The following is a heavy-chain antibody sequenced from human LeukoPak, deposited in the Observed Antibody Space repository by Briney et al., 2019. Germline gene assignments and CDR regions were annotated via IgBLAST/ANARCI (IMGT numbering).Heavy chain of an antibody. Sequence: SETLSLTCIVSGDSIHSRSSYWSWIRQPPGKGLEWLASIYYNGNTYYNPSLSSRLTISVDTSKNQFSLRLNSVTATDAALYFCARHRIALATIDYWGQGIRVAVSS. V-gene: IGHV4-39*01. J-gene: IGHJ4*02. D-gene: IGHD6-19*01. CDR3: ARHRIALATIDY. CDR1: GDSIHSRSSY. CDR2: IYYNGNT.